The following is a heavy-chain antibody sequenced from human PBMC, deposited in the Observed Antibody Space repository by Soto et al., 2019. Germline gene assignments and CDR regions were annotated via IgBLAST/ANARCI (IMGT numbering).Heavy chain of an antibody. CDR3: AFDSSSSHQVGAFGI. CDR2: ISSNSSYI. D-gene: IGHD6-6*01. Sequence: GGALRLSCAVSGFTFSSDSMNWVRQAPYKGQEWDSSISSNSSYIYYADSVKGRFTISRDNAKNSLYLQMNSLRAEDTAVYYCAFDSSSSHQVGAFGIWGQGTMVTVSS. CDR1: GFTFSSDS. J-gene: IGHJ3*02. V-gene: IGHV3-21*01.